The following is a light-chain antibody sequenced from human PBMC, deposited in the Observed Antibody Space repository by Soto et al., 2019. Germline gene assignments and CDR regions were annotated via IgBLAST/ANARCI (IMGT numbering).Light chain of an antibody. CDR2: DVS. CDR1: SSDVGAYKY. V-gene: IGLV2-11*01. J-gene: IGLJ1*01. CDR3: CSYAGSYIYV. Sequence: QSVLTQPRSVSGSPGQSVSISCTGTSSDVGAYKYISWYQQRPGTAPKLMIYDVSKRPSGVPDRFSGSKSGNTASLTISGLQAEDGADYYCCSYAGSYIYVFGTGTKVTAL.